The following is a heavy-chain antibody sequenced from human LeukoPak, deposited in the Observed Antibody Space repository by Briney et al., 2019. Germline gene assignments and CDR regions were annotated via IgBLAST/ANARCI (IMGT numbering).Heavy chain of an antibody. D-gene: IGHD5-24*01. J-gene: IGHJ6*03. Sequence: PSETLSLTCTVSGGSISSSSYYWGWIRQPPGKGLEWIGSVYYSGSTYYNPSLKSRVTISVDTSKNQFSLKLSSVTAADTAVYYCARSQMEVDGYNIRDYYYYMDVWGKGTTVTVSS. CDR1: GGSISSSSYY. CDR3: ARSQMEVDGYNIRDYYYYMDV. V-gene: IGHV4-39*07. CDR2: VYYSGST.